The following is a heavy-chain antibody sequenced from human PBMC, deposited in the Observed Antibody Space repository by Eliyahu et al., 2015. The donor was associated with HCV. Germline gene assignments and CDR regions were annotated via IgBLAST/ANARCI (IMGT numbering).Heavy chain of an antibody. D-gene: IGHD4-23*01. CDR3: AATDYGGNPLFNYYYYGMDV. CDR2: IVVGSGNT. CDR1: GFTFTSSA. J-gene: IGHJ6*02. V-gene: IGHV1-58*01. Sequence: QMQLVQSGPEVKKPGTSVKVSCKASGFTFTSSAXXWVRQARGQRLEWIGWIVVGSGNTNYAQKFQERVTITRDMSTSTAYMELSSLRSEDTAVYYCAATDYGGNPLFNYYYYGMDVWGQGTTVTVSS.